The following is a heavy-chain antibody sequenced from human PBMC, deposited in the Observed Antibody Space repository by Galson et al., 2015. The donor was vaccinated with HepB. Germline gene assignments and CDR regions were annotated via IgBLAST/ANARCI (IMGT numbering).Heavy chain of an antibody. V-gene: IGHV4-30-4*01. CDR2: IHYSGRS. Sequence: TLSLTCTVSGGSISRGDYYWSWIRQPPGKGLEWIGYIHYSGRSNYNPSLKSRVIISVDTSRRQFSLTLSSVTAADTAVYYCARDRGYGDPTALDYWGQGTLVTVSS. J-gene: IGHJ4*02. CDR3: ARDRGYGDPTALDY. D-gene: IGHD4-17*01. CDR1: GGSISRGDYY.